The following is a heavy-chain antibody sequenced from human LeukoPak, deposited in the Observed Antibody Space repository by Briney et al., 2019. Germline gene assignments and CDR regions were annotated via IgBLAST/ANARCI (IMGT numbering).Heavy chain of an antibody. D-gene: IGHD3-3*01. CDR1: GYTFTSYD. J-gene: IGHJ6*03. Sequence: VKVSCKASGYTFTSYDINWVRQATGQGLEWMGWMNPNSGNTSYAQKFQGRVTMTRNTSISTAYMELGGLRSEDTAVYYCARVTRRIFGVVIYYMDVWGKGTTVTVSS. CDR3: ARVTRRIFGVVIYYMDV. V-gene: IGHV1-8*01. CDR2: MNPNSGNT.